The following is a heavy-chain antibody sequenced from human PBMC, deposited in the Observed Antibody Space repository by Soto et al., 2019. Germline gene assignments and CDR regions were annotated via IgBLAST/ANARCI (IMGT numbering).Heavy chain of an antibody. CDR2: TSYEGNNK. Sequence: QVQLVESGEAVVQLGTSLGPSCEALGSGFKGFAFHWFGRVPGKGVEWATFTSYEGNNKDYGDSVKGRFPVSRDNSQNTQHLQMDFLRPEDTALYYCARWGTTGGFDLWGQGTLVSVSS. V-gene: IGHV3-30-3*01. J-gene: IGHJ4*02. CDR3: ARWGTTGGFDL. D-gene: IGHD3-16*01. CDR1: GSGFKGFA.